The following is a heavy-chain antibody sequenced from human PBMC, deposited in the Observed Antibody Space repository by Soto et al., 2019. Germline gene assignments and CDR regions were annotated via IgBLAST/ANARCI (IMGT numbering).Heavy chain of an antibody. CDR2: INHSGDNT. CDR3: ATDIRSSKTPYFYEY. CDR1: GFTFSSYA. Sequence: EVQLLDSGGGLVQPGGSLRLSCVASGFTFSSYAMSWVRQAPGKGLEWVSDINHSGDNTFYADSVKGRFTISRDNSKNTLYLQMNSLRAEDTAVYYCATDIRSSKTPYFYEYWGQGALVTVSP. V-gene: IGHV3-23*01. D-gene: IGHD6-13*01. J-gene: IGHJ4*02.